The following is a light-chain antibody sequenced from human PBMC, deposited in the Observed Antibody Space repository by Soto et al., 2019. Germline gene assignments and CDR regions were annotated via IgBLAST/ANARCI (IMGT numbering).Light chain of an antibody. CDR2: FGS. V-gene: IGKV2-28*01. CDR3: MQSQQSPPT. Sequence: DIVMTQSPLSLPVTPGEPASISCSSSQSLLQSNGYNYLDWYLQKPGQSPQLLIYFGSYRASGVPDRFSGSGSGTDFTLKIRRVEAEDVGVYYCMQSQQSPPTFGQGTKVPI. J-gene: IGKJ1*01. CDR1: QSLLQSNGYNY.